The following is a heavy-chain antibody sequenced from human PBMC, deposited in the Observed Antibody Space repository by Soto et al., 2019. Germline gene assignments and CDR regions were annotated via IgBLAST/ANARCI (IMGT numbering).Heavy chain of an antibody. Sequence: QVQLVESGGGVVQPGRSLRLSCTASGFTFSNYGMHWVRQAPGKGREWVAVISDGGSNKDYADAVRGRFTISRDNSKNTLYMKMNSLTAQATAMYYCARGSIVVISRDWLDPWGQGTLVTVSS. V-gene: IGHV3-30*03. D-gene: IGHD3-22*01. CDR3: ARGSIVVISRDWLDP. J-gene: IGHJ5*02. CDR2: ISDGGSNK. CDR1: GFTFSNYG.